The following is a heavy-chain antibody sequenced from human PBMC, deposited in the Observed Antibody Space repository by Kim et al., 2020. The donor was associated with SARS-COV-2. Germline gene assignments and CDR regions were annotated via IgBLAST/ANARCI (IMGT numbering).Heavy chain of an antibody. CDR3: ARDSGGGDYYYYGMDV. Sequence: GGSLRLSCAASGFTFSSYAMHWVRQAPGKGLEWVAVISYDGSNKYYADSVKGRFTISRDNSKNTLYLQMNSLRAEDTAVYYCARDSGGGDYYYYGMDVWGQGTTVTVSS. CDR2: ISYDGSNK. J-gene: IGHJ6*02. V-gene: IGHV3-30*04. D-gene: IGHD1-26*01. CDR1: GFTFSSYA.